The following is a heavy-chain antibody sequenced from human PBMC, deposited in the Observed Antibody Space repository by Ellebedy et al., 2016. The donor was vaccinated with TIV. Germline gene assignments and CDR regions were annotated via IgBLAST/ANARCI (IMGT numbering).Heavy chain of an antibody. V-gene: IGHV3-23*01. CDR2: ISGSGTST. J-gene: IGHJ6*02. D-gene: IGHD6-6*01. CDR1: GFTFSTYA. CDR3: AKGRGSSSSYYYYYGMDV. Sequence: GGSLRLXXAASGFTFSTYAMSWVRQAPGKGLEWVSVISGSGTSTYYADSVKGRFTISRDNSKNTLSLQMNSLRDEDTAVYYCAKGRGSSSSYYYYYGMDVWGQGTTVTVSS.